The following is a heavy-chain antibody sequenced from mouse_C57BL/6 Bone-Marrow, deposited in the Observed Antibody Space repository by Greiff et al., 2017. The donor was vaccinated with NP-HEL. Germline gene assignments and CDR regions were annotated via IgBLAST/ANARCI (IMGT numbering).Heavy chain of an antibody. J-gene: IGHJ4*01. D-gene: IGHD1-1*01. CDR3: ATPLTTVVATDYAMDY. CDR2: ISGGGGNN. CDR1: GFTFSSYT. Sequence: EVMLVESGGGLVKPGGSLKLSCAASGFTFSSYTMSWVRQTPEKRLEWVATISGGGGNNYYPDSVKGRFTISRDNAKNTLYLQMSSLRSEDTALYYCATPLTTVVATDYAMDYWGQGTSVTVSS. V-gene: IGHV5-9*01.